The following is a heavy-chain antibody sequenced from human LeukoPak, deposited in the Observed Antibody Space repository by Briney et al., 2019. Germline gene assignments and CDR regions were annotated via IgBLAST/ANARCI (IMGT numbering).Heavy chain of an antibody. J-gene: IGHJ4*02. Sequence: SETLSLTCTVTGGSLNNHYWSWVRQPPGKALEWIGYISHTGNTRSHPSLKSRVTISGDTSKTQFSLKLGSVTAADTAVYYCARDTSYTSETCCNDYFDSWGQGTLVTVSS. V-gene: IGHV4-59*11. D-gene: IGHD2/OR15-2a*01. CDR1: GGSLNNHY. CDR3: ARDTSYTSETCCNDYFDS. CDR2: ISHTGNT.